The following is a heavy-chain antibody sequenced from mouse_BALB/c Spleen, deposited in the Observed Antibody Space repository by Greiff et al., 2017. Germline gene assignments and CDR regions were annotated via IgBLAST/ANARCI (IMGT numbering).Heavy chain of an antibody. Sequence: VQLKESGPGLVKPSQSLSLTCTVTGYSITSDYAWNWIRQFPGNKLEWMGYISYSGSTSYNPSLKSRISITRDTSKNQFFLQLNSVTTEDTATYYCARDGYYSNLAWFAYWGQGTLVTVSA. J-gene: IGHJ3*01. CDR1: GYSITSDYA. CDR3: ARDGYYSNLAWFAY. CDR2: ISYSGST. V-gene: IGHV3-2*02. D-gene: IGHD2-3*01.